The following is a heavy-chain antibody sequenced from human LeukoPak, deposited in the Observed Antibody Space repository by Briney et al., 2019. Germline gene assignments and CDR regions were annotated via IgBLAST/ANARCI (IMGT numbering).Heavy chain of an antibody. CDR1: GGSISSGSYY. CDR2: IYSCGST. Sequence: SQTLSLTCTVSGGSISSGSYYWSWIRQPAGKGLEWIGRIYSCGSTNYNPSLKSRVTISVDTSKNQFSLKLNSVSAADTAVYYCAREAYDFWSGYYDYWGQGTLVTVSS. J-gene: IGHJ4*02. D-gene: IGHD3-3*01. V-gene: IGHV4-61*02. CDR3: AREAYDFWSGYYDY.